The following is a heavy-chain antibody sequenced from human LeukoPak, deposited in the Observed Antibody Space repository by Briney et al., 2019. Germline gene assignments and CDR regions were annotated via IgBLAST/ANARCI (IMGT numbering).Heavy chain of an antibody. D-gene: IGHD5-18*01. V-gene: IGHV1-46*01. Sequence: ASVKVSCKASGYTFTSDYMHWVRQAPGQGLEWMGIINPSGGSTSYAQKFQGRVTMTRDTSTSTVYMVLSSLRSEDTAVYYCASPLNSREDYWGQGTLVTVSS. CDR3: ASPLNSREDY. CDR1: GYTFTSDY. J-gene: IGHJ4*02. CDR2: INPSGGST.